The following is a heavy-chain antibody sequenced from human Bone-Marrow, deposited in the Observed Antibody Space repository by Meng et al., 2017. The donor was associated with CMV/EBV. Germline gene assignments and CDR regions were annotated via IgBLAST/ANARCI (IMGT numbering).Heavy chain of an antibody. D-gene: IGHD1-14*01. CDR2: IWYDGSNK. CDR3: AKERTGYFDY. Sequence: GESLKISCAASGFTFSSYGMHWVRQAPGKGLEWVAVIWYDGSNKYYADSVKGRFTISRDNSKNTLYLQMNSLRAEDTAVYYCAKERTGYFDYWGQGKLVNVDS. J-gene: IGHJ4*02. CDR1: GFTFSSYG. V-gene: IGHV3-30*02.